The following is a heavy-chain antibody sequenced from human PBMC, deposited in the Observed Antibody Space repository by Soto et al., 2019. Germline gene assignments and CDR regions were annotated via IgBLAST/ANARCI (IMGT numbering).Heavy chain of an antibody. Sequence: QVQLVQSGAEVKKPGASVKVSCKASGYVFTSFDVNWVRQAPGQGLEWMGWMNTNNGNTGYAEKFQGRVTTTRNTAVSTAYLELRSLRSEDTAVYYYDTSGYYYGPYFWGQGTLVTVSS. J-gene: IGHJ4*02. V-gene: IGHV1-8*01. CDR2: MNTNNGNT. D-gene: IGHD3-22*01. CDR1: GYVFTSFD. CDR3: DTSGYYYGPYF.